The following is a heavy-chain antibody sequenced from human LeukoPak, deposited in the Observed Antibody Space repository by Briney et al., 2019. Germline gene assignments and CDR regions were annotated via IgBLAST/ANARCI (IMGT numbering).Heavy chain of an antibody. D-gene: IGHD3-22*01. J-gene: IGHJ3*02. CDR1: GFTFSSKW. V-gene: IGHV3-74*01. Sequence: GGSLRLSCAASGFTFSSKWMHWVRQVPGKGLVWVSRINTDGSSTNYADSVKGRFTISRDNAKNTLYLQMSSPRAEDTAVYYCAREYRVVVTSGAFDIWGQGTMVTVSS. CDR3: AREYRVVVTSGAFDI. CDR2: INTDGSST.